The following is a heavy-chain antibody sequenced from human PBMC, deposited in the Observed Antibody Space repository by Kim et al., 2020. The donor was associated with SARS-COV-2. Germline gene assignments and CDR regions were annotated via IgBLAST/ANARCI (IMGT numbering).Heavy chain of an antibody. CDR3: AKAFFSSGDYEVSFDY. V-gene: IGHV3-30*18. CDR1: GFTFSSYG. D-gene: IGHD4-17*01. Sequence: GGSLRLSCAASGFTFSSYGMHWVRQAPGKGLEWVAVISYDGSNKYYADSVKGRFTISRDNSKNTLYLQMNSLRAEDTAVYYCAKAFFSSGDYEVSFDYWGQGTLVTVSS. CDR2: ISYDGSNK. J-gene: IGHJ4*02.